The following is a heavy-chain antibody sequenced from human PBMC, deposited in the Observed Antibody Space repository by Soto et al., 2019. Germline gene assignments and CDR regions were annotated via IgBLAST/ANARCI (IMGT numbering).Heavy chain of an antibody. D-gene: IGHD6-19*01. CDR1: GGSMSSYF. J-gene: IGHJ4*02. Sequence: PSETLSLTCTVSGGSMSSYFWSWIRQPPGKGLEWIGYIYYTGSTDYNPSLKSRVTISVDTSKNQFSLKLRSVTAADTAVYYCARVIGAWYEHDYWGQGTLVTVSS. CDR2: IYYTGST. CDR3: ARVIGAWYEHDY. V-gene: IGHV4-59*01.